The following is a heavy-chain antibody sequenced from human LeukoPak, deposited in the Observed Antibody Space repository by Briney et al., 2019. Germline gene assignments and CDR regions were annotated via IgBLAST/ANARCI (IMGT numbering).Heavy chain of an antibody. CDR2: ISGSGGST. V-gene: IGHV3-23*01. CDR3: ATSTSDYYDSSGPVHH. Sequence: GGSLRLSCAASGFTFSSYAMSWVRQAPGKGLEWVSGISGSGGSTNYADSVKGRFTISRDNSKNTLYPQMNSLRAEDTAVHYCATSTSDYYDSSGPVHHWGQGTLVTVSS. D-gene: IGHD3-22*01. J-gene: IGHJ5*02. CDR1: GFTFSSYA.